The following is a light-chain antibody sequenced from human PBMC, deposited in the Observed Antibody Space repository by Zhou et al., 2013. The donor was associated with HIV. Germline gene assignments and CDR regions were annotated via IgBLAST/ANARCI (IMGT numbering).Light chain of an antibody. CDR2: EAS. J-gene: IGKJ1*01. CDR3: MQSLESWT. CDR1: QSLLHSDGRAY. V-gene: IGKV2D-29*01. Sequence: IVMTQTPLSLSVTPGQPASISCRSSQSLLHSDGRAYLSWYLQKPGQPPQLLIYEASNRFSGVPDRFTGSGSGTDFTLKISRVEAVDVGVYYCMQSLESWTFGQGTKVEYK.